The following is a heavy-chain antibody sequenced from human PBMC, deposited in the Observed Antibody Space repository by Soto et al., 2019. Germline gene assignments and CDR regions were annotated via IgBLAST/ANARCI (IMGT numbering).Heavy chain of an antibody. CDR2: ICSTGTT. J-gene: IGHJ4*02. CDR1: GGSISDTSYY. Sequence: SETLSLTCSVSGGSISDTSYYWGWVRQPPGKGLEWIGSICSTGTTYYIPSLKSRVTMSVDTSKNQFSLSLNSVTAADTALYFCARHRRETGTYAQPLDYWGQGTLVTVSS. CDR3: ARHRRETGTYAQPLDY. D-gene: IGHD1-1*01. V-gene: IGHV4-39*01.